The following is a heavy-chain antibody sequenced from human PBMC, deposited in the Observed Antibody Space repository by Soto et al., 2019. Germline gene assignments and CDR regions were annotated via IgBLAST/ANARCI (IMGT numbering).Heavy chain of an antibody. CDR2: IYHSGST. V-gene: IGHV4-4*02. J-gene: IGHJ4*02. D-gene: IGHD2-8*02. CDR1: GGSISSSNW. CDR3: AKYCPGNRPFDY. Sequence: QVQLQESGPGLVKPSGTLSLTCAVSGGSISSSNWWSWVRQPPGKGLEWIGEIYHSGSTSYNPSLKSRVSTSVDKSKNQFSLNLSSVTAADTAVYYCAKYCPGNRPFDYWGQGTLVTVSS.